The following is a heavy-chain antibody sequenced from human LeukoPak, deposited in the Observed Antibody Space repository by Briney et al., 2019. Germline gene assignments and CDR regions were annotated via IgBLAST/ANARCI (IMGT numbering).Heavy chain of an antibody. CDR2: INHSGST. V-gene: IGHV4-34*01. Sequence: SETLSLTCSVSGGAINTHYWSWIRQPPGKGLEWIGEINHSGSTNYNPSLKSRVTISVDTSKNQFSLKLSSVTAADTAVYYCARQGYADFSSRPFDYWGQGTLVTVSS. D-gene: IGHD4-17*01. J-gene: IGHJ4*02. CDR3: ARQGYADFSSRPFDY. CDR1: GGAINTHY.